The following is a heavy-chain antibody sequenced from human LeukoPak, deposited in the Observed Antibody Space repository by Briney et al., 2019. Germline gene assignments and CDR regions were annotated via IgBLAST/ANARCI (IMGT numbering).Heavy chain of an antibody. CDR2: INHSGST. D-gene: IGHD2-2*01. Sequence: PTETLYLTCAVYGGSFSGYYWSWIRQPPGKGLEWIGEINHSGSTNYNPSLKSRITIIVDTSKDQFSLKLSSVTAGDTAVYYCARGPRWWCSRTSCYGCYFDYWGQGTLVTVSS. J-gene: IGHJ4*02. CDR3: ARGPRWWCSRTSCYGCYFDY. V-gene: IGHV4-34*01. CDR1: GGSFSGYY.